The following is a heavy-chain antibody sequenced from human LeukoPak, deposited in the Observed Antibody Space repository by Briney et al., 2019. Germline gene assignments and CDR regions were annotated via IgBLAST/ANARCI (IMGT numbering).Heavy chain of an antibody. CDR2: IIPIFGTA. CDR1: GGTFSSYA. J-gene: IGHJ4*02. D-gene: IGHD5-18*01. Sequence: SVKVSCKASGGTFSSYAISWVRQAPGQGLVWMGGIIPIFGTANYAQKFQGRVTITTDESTSTAYMELSSLRSEDTAVYYCARAPPVDTAMARIYYFDYWGQGTLVTVSS. CDR3: ARAPPVDTAMARIYYFDY. V-gene: IGHV1-69*05.